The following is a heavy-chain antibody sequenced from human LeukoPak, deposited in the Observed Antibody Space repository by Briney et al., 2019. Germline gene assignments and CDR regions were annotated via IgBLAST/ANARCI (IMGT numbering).Heavy chain of an antibody. CDR1: GFTFSMYW. CDR3: ARDTYGLFDY. J-gene: IGHJ4*02. D-gene: IGHD3-10*01. CDR2: IKQGGSEK. Sequence: GGSLRLSCAASGFTFSMYWMSWVRQAPGKGLEWVATIKQGGSEKYYVDSVKGRFTISRDNAKNSLFLQMNSLRAEDTAVYYCARDTYGLFDYWGQGTLVTVSS. V-gene: IGHV3-7*01.